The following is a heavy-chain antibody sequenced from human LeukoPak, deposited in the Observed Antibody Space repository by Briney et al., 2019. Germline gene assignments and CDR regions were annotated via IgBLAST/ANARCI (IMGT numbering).Heavy chain of an antibody. CDR1: GFTFDDYV. J-gene: IGHJ5*02. D-gene: IGHD6-13*01. CDR3: ATDAAPLAAAGSWWLDP. V-gene: IGHV3-43*02. CDR2: GIRDGGTT. Sequence: PGGSLRLSCAASGFTFDDYVMHWVRQAPGKGLEWVSLGIRDGGTTYYANSVKGRFTISRDNSKNSLYLQMHSLRIDDTALYYCATDAAPLAAAGSWWLDPWGQGTLVTV.